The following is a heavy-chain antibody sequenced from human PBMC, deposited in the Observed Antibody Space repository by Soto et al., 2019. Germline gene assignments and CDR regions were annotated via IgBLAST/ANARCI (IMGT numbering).Heavy chain of an antibody. CDR1: GFTFSTSD. CDR2: VGTGSDT. CDR3: AREGDQWTFDI. J-gene: IGHJ3*02. Sequence: VQLVESGGGVKQPGGSLRLSCAASGFTFSTSDMHWVRQSPGKGLEWVSGVGTGSDTYYPDSVKGRFTISRDNGRNSLYLQMNNLRAGDTAVYYCAREGDQWTFDIWGQGTMVTVSS. D-gene: IGHD6-19*01. V-gene: IGHV3-13*01.